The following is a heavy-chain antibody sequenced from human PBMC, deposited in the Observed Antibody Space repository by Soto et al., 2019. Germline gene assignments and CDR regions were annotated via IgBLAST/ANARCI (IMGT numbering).Heavy chain of an antibody. CDR2: IYYSGST. J-gene: IGHJ2*01. Sequence: QVQLQESGPGLVKPSQTLSLTCTVSGGSISSGGYYWSWIRQHPGKGLEWIGYIYYSGSTYYNPSLKSRVTISLDTSKNQFSLKLGSVTAADTAVYYCASERRDIVVVPAALMRPGRYFDLWGRGTLVTVSS. D-gene: IGHD2-2*01. V-gene: IGHV4-31*03. CDR1: GGSISSGGYY. CDR3: ASERRDIVVVPAALMRPGRYFDL.